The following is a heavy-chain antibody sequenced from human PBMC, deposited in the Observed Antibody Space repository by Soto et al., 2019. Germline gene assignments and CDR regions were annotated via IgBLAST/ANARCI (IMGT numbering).Heavy chain of an antibody. J-gene: IGHJ4*02. D-gene: IGHD3-16*01. CDR3: ARGPAGDKLDS. CDR1: GGSISTVDYW. CDR2: IYDGGGT. Sequence: QVQLQESGPGLVKPSQTLSLTCTVSGGSISTVDYWWSWIRQSPDMGLEWIGHIYDGGGTYNNPSLGRRVPMPVATPRGPLSLTLSSVSAAAPAGDYGARGPAGDKLDSRGQGTLVTLSS. V-gene: IGHV4-30-4*01.